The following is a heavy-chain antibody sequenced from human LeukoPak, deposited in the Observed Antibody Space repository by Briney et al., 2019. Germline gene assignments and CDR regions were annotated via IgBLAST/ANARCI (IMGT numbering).Heavy chain of an antibody. J-gene: IGHJ4*02. V-gene: IGHV4-59*02. D-gene: IGHD6-13*01. CDR2: ISYSGST. CDR1: GGSVSDYY. Sequence: PSETLSLTCTISGGSVSDYYWSWIRQPPGKGLEWIGSISYSGSTNYNPSLESRVTISVDTSKNQFSLNLTSVTAADTAVYYCARGVVAAAGRTLDFWGQGTLVTVSS. CDR3: ARGVVAAAGRTLDF.